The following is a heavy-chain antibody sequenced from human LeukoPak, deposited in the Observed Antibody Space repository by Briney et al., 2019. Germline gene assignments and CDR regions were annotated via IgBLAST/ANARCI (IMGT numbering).Heavy chain of an antibody. D-gene: IGHD3-3*01. CDR3: ARVPPGGLRFFDY. Sequence: SETLSLTCAVSGVSISSNLWWTWVRQPPGKGLEWIAEIHHSGSTNYNPSLKSRVTISVDTSKNQFSLKLSSVTAADTAVYYCARVPPGGLRFFDYWGQGTLVTVSS. V-gene: IGHV4-4*02. CDR2: IHHSGST. J-gene: IGHJ4*02. CDR1: GVSISSNLW.